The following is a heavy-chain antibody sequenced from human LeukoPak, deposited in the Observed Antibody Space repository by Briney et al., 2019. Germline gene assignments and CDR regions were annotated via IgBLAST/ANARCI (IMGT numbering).Heavy chain of an antibody. CDR1: GYTFSVYY. Sequence: ASVKVSCKASGYTFSVYYMHWVRQAPGQGLEWMGWINPNSGGTNYAQKFQGRFTMTRDTSISTAHMELARLRSDDTAVYYCARDPAQSYYMDVWGKGTTVTVSS. V-gene: IGHV1-2*02. CDR3: ARDPAQSYYMDV. CDR2: INPNSGGT. J-gene: IGHJ6*03.